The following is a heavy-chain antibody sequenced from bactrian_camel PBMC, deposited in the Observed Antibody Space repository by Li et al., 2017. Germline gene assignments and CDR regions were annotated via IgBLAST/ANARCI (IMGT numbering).Heavy chain of an antibody. V-gene: IGHV3S28*01. Sequence: LQLVESGGGSVQAGGSLRLSCAASEDTYSEHNMAWFRQAPGKEREGVARIATGSGNTYYADSVKGRFSISIDKNKNILYLQMNNLKPEDTAMYYCAARNIIRFRCPPPWGEYADNYWGQGTQVTVS. D-gene: IGHD5*01. CDR3: AARNIIRFRCPPPWGEYADNY. CDR1: EDTYSEHN. J-gene: IGHJ4*01. CDR2: IATGSGNT.